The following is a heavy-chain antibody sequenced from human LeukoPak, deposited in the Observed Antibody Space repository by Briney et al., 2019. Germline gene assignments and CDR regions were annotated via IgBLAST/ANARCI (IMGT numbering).Heavy chain of an antibody. CDR3: AREDSDAFDI. Sequence: GGSLRLSCAASGFTFSAYEMNWVRQAPGKGLEWVSYIGSSGSTVYYADSVKGRFTISRDNAKNSLYLQMNSLRAEDTAVYYCAREDSDAFDIWGQGTMVTVSS. CDR2: IGSSGSTV. J-gene: IGHJ3*02. V-gene: IGHV3-48*03. CDR1: GFTFSAYE. D-gene: IGHD3/OR15-3a*01.